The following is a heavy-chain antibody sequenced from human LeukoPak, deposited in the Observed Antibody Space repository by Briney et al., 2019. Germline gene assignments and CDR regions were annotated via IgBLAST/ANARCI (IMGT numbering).Heavy chain of an antibody. CDR1: GFTFSSYW. CDR3: ARGPRDGYNYYYYYMDV. J-gene: IGHJ6*03. Sequence: GGSLRLSCAASGFTFSSYWMHWVRQAPGKGLVWVSRINSDGSSTSYADSVKGRFTISRDNAKNTLYLQMNSLRAEDTAVYYCARGPRDGYNYYYYYMDVWGKGTTVTVSS. CDR2: INSDGSST. V-gene: IGHV3-74*01. D-gene: IGHD5-24*01.